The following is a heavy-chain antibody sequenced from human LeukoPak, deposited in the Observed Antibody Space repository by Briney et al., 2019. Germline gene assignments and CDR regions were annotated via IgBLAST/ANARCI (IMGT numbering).Heavy chain of an antibody. V-gene: IGHV4-34*01. CDR1: GGSFSGYY. Sequence: SETLSLTCAVSGGSFSGYYWSWIRQPPGKGLEWIGEINHSGSTNYNPSLKSRVTISVDTSKNQFSLKLSSVTAADTAVYYCARGRITGTTSALDYWGQGTLVTVSS. CDR3: ARGRITGTTSALDY. D-gene: IGHD1-7*01. J-gene: IGHJ4*02. CDR2: INHSGST.